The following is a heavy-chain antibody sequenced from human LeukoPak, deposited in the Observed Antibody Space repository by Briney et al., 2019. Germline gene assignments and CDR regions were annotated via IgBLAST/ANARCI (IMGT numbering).Heavy chain of an antibody. Sequence: GASVKLSCKASGGTFSSYAISWVRQAPGQGLEWMGRIIPILGIANYAQKFQGRVTITADKSTSTAYMELSSLRSEDTAVYYCARDFWDGYNLRNWFDPWGQGTLVSVSS. CDR3: ARDFWDGYNLRNWFDP. CDR1: GGTFSSYA. D-gene: IGHD5-24*01. V-gene: IGHV1-69*04. J-gene: IGHJ5*02. CDR2: IIPILGIA.